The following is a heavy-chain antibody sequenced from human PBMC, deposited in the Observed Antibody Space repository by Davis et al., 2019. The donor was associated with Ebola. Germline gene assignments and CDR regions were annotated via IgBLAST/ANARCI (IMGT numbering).Heavy chain of an antibody. CDR3: AKEEGTKGHWLPHFDY. CDR1: GFTFSDYG. Sequence: PGGSLRLSCAASGFTFSDYGMHWVRKAPGKGLEWVAVVSYDGRTTYYADSVKGRFTISRDNSRNTLYLEMNGLRSDDTAEYYCAKEEGTKGHWLPHFDYWGQGTPVTVSS. CDR2: VSYDGRTT. V-gene: IGHV3-30*18. J-gene: IGHJ4*02. D-gene: IGHD6-19*01.